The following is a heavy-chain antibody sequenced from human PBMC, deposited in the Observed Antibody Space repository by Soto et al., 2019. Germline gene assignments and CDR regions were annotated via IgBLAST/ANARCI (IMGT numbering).Heavy chain of an antibody. D-gene: IGHD3-22*01. CDR3: ARRNRYDSSGYSFDY. CDR1: GGSIYISGYY. Sequence: PSYTPSLTCTVSGGSIYISGYYWGWIRQPPGKGLEWIGSIYYSGSTYYNPSLKSRVTISVDTSKNQSSLNLSSVTAADTAVYYCARRNRYDSSGYSFDYWGQGTLVTVSS. V-gene: IGHV4-39*01. J-gene: IGHJ4*02. CDR2: IYYSGST.